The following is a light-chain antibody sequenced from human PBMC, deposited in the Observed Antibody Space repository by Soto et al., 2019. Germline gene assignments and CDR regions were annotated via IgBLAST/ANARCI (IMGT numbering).Light chain of an antibody. J-gene: IGLJ3*02. CDR1: TGAVTSDYY. CDR2: GTS. CDR3: LLFYIAVRV. Sequence: QTVVTQEPSVTVSPGGTVTLTCASNTGAVTSDYYANWFQQKPGQPPRALIYGTSNKHSWTPARFSGSLLGGKAALTLSGVLPEDEADYYCLLFYIAVRVFGGGTQLTVL. V-gene: IGLV7-43*01.